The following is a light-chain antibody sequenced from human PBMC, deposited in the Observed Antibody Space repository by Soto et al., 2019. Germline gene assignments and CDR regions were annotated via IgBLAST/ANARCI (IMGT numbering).Light chain of an antibody. CDR1: QSVSSSY. J-gene: IGKJ2*01. Sequence: EIVLTQSPGTLSLSPGERATLSCRASQSVSSSYLAWYQQKPGQAPRLLIYGASSRATGIPDRFSGSGSWTEFTLTISRLEPEDCAVYYCQQYGSSPYTFGPGTKLEIK. CDR2: GAS. V-gene: IGKV3-20*01. CDR3: QQYGSSPYT.